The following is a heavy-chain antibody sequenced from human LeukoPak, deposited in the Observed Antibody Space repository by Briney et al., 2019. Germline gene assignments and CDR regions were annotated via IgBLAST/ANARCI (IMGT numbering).Heavy chain of an antibody. D-gene: IGHD1-7*01. CDR1: GGSISSGGYY. CDR2: IYYSGST. CDR3: ARDALGNWNYHSNWFDP. V-gene: IGHV4-31*03. Sequence: PSQTLSLTCTVSGGSISSGGYYWSWIRQHPGKGLEWIGYIYYSGSTYYNPSLKSRVTISVDTSKNQFSLKLSSVTAADTAVYYCARDALGNWNYHSNWFDPWGQGTLVTVSS. J-gene: IGHJ5*02.